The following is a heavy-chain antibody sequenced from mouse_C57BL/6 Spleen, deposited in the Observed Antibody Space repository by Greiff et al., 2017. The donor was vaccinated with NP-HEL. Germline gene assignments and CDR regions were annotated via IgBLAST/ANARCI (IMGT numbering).Heavy chain of an antibody. D-gene: IGHD2-2*01. CDR1: GFTFSSYA. CDR3: ARGAGVNWYFDV. CDR2: ISDGGSYT. V-gene: IGHV5-4*03. J-gene: IGHJ1*03. Sequence: EVMLVESGGGLVKPGGSLKLSCAASGFTFSSYAMSWVRQTPEKRLEWVATISDGGSYTYYPDNVKGRFTISRDNAKNNLYLQMSHLKSEDTAMYYCARGAGVNWYFDVWGTGTTVTVSS.